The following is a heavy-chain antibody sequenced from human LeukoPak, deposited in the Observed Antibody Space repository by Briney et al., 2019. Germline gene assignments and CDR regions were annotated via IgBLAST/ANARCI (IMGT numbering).Heavy chain of an antibody. J-gene: IGHJ4*02. CDR3: ARRVGAYSHPYDY. D-gene: IGHD4/OR15-4a*01. V-gene: IGHV3-53*01. CDR2: IYSDNT. Sequence: GGSLRLFCTVSGFTVSSNSMSRVRQAPGKGLEWVSFIYSDNTHYSDSVKGRFTISRDNSKNTLYLQMNSLRAEDTAVYYCARRVGAYSHPYDYWGQGTLVTVSS. CDR1: GFTVSSNS.